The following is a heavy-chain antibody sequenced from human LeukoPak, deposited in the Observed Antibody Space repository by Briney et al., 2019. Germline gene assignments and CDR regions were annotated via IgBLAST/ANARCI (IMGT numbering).Heavy chain of an antibody. Sequence: NPGGSLRLSCAASGFTFSDYFMSWIRQAPGKGLEWVSYISSSGNTIFYADTVKGRFIISRDNAKNSLYLQMNSLRAEDTAVYYCARDATGWEDTSYFDYWGQEPWSPSPQ. V-gene: IGHV3-11*01. CDR2: ISSSGNTI. J-gene: IGHJ4*01. D-gene: IGHD1-26*01. CDR1: GFTFSDYF. CDR3: ARDATGWEDTSYFDY.